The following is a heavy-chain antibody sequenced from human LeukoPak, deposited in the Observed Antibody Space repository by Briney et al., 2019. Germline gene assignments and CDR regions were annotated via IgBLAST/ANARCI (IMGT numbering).Heavy chain of an antibody. CDR2: IGVSSGTT. Sequence: GGSLRLSCAASGFTFSSYAMSWVRQAPGKGLEWVSTIGVSSGTTYYGDSVKGRFTISRDNSKNTLYLQMNSLRAEDTAIYYCAKTDQFDPWGQGTLVTVSS. J-gene: IGHJ5*02. CDR1: GFTFSSYA. V-gene: IGHV3-23*01. CDR3: AKTDQFDP.